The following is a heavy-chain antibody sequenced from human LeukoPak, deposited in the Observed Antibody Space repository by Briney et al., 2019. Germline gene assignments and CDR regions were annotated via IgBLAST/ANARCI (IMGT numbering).Heavy chain of an antibody. D-gene: IGHD2-2*01. Sequence: VASVKVPCKASGYTFTSYDINWVRQATGQGLEWMGWMYPNSGNTGYAQKFQGRVTMTRNTSISTAYMELSSLRSEDTAVYYCARGQRTVLGYCSSTSCPYYMDVWGKGTTVTVSS. CDR1: GYTFTSYD. CDR2: MYPNSGNT. J-gene: IGHJ6*03. V-gene: IGHV1-8*01. CDR3: ARGQRTVLGYCSSTSCPYYMDV.